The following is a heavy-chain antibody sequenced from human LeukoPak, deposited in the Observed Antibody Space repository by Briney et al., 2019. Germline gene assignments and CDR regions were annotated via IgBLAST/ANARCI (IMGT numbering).Heavy chain of an antibody. Sequence: KPSETLSLTCAVYGGSFSGYYWSWIRQPPGKGLEWIGEINHSGSTNYNPSLKSRVTISVDTSKNQFSLKLSSVTAADTAVYYCARGTPRPGYFDYWGQGTLVTVSS. V-gene: IGHV4-34*01. CDR2: INHSGST. J-gene: IGHJ4*02. CDR1: GGSFSGYY. CDR3: ARGTPRPGYFDY.